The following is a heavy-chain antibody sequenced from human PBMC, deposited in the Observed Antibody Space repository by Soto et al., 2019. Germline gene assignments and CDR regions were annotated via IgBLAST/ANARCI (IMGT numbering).Heavy chain of an antibody. CDR1: GFTVSTKY. CDR3: ARDPWAADY. CDR2: IYSGGST. V-gene: IGHV3-66*01. Sequence: EVQLVESGGGLVQPGGSLRLSCAASGFTVSTKYMSWVRQAPGKGLECVSVIYSGGSTFYADSVRSRLTISRDNSKNTVNLQMNSLRAEDTGVYYCARDPWAADYWGQGTLVTVSS. D-gene: IGHD3-16*01. J-gene: IGHJ4*02.